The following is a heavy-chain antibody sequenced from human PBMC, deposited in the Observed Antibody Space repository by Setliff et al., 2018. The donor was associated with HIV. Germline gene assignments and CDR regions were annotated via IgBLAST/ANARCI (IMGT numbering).Heavy chain of an antibody. CDR2: INPSGGST. CDR3: ALPYCSGGNCWSSASLPPAGWFDP. V-gene: IGHV1-46*01. J-gene: IGHJ5*02. CDR1: GYTFTSYY. Sequence: GASVKVSCKASGYTFTSYYMHWVRQAPGQGLEWMGIINPSGGSTSYAQKFQGRVTMTWDTSTSTVYMELSSLRSEDTAVYYCALPYCSGGNCWSSASLPPAGWFDPWGQGTLVTVSS. D-gene: IGHD2-15*01.